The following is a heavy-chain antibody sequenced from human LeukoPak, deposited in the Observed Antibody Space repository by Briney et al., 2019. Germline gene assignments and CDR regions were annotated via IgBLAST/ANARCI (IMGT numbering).Heavy chain of an antibody. Sequence: SETLSLTCSVSGFSISSSSYYWGRIRQPPGKGLEWIGSIYYTGSTYYNPSLKSRITISVDTSRNQLSLKLSSVTAADTAVYYCARLVAYCSSSSCSFDYWGQGTLVTVSS. CDR2: IYYTGST. D-gene: IGHD2-2*01. V-gene: IGHV4-39*01. J-gene: IGHJ4*02. CDR3: ARLVAYCSSSSCSFDY. CDR1: GFSISSSSYY.